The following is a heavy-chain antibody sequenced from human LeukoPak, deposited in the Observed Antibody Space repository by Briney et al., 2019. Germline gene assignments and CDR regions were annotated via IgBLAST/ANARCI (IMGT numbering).Heavy chain of an antibody. Sequence: GASVKVSCKASGYTFSGYYLQWVRQAPGQGLEWMGWINPNSGGTNYPQKFQGRVTMTRDTSISTVYMELSSLGYDDTAVYYCARETGLEQLNGWFDPWGQGSLVTASS. CDR3: ARETGLEQLNGWFDP. CDR2: INPNSGGT. CDR1: GYTFSGYY. V-gene: IGHV1-2*02. D-gene: IGHD6-13*01. J-gene: IGHJ5*02.